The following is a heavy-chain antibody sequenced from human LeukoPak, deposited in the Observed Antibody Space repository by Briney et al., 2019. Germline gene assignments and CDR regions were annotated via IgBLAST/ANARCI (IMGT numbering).Heavy chain of an antibody. Sequence: GGSLRLSCAASGFTFSNYAMHWVRQAPGKGLEYVSVISSNGGSTYYTNSVKGRFTISRDNSKNTLYLQVGSLRAEDMAVYYCASSNCSTTTCLFNAFDIWGQGTMVTVSS. J-gene: IGHJ3*02. D-gene: IGHD2-2*01. V-gene: IGHV3-64*01. CDR3: ASSNCSTTTCLFNAFDI. CDR2: ISSNGGST. CDR1: GFTFSNYA.